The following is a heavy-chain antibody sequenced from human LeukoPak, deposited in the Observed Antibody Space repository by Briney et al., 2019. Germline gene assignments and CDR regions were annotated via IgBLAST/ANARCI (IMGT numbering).Heavy chain of an antibody. CDR2: INPSGGSI. D-gene: IGHD3-16*01. V-gene: IGHV1-46*01. Sequence: ASVKVSCKASGYTFTKYYMHWVRQAPGQGLEWMGIINPSGGSISYAQKFQGRVTMTRDTSTSTVYMELSSLRSEDTAVYYCARGGTTVGGFDYWGQGTLVTVSS. CDR1: GYTFTKYY. CDR3: ARGGTTVGGFDY. J-gene: IGHJ4*02.